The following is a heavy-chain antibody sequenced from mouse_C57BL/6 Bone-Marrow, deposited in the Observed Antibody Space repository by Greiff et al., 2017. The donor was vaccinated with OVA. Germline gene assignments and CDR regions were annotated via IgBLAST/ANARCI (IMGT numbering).Heavy chain of an antibody. Sequence: QVQLKQSGAELVRPGASVKLSCKASGYTFTDYYINWVKQRPGQGLEWIARIYPGSGNTYYNEKFKGKATLTAEKSSSIAYMQLSSLTSEDSAVYFCARWDYDEGWAMDYWGQGTSVTVSS. V-gene: IGHV1-76*01. D-gene: IGHD2-4*01. J-gene: IGHJ4*01. CDR2: IYPGSGNT. CDR3: ARWDYDEGWAMDY. CDR1: GYTFTDYY.